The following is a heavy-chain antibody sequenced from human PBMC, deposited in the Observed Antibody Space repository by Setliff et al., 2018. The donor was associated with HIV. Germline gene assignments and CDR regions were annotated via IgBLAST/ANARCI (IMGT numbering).Heavy chain of an antibody. CDR3: ASAYCGGDCYSRTRKFYYYFYMDV. CDR2: IYYSGST. V-gene: IGHV4-39*01. CDR1: GASIGRRSDY. Sequence: SETLSLTCTVSGASIGRRSDYWGWIRQPPGKGLEWIGNIYYSGSTYYNPSLKSRVTISVDTSKNQFSLKLSSVTAADTAVYYCASAYCGGDCYSRTRKFYYYFYMDVWGKGTTVTVSS. D-gene: IGHD2-21*02. J-gene: IGHJ6*03.